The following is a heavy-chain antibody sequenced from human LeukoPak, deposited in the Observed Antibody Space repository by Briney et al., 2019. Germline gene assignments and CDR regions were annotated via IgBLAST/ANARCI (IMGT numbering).Heavy chain of an antibody. CDR2: INHSGST. Sequence: SETLSLTCAVYGGSFSGYYWSWIRQPPGKGLEWIGEINHSGSTNYNPSLKSRVTISVDTSKNQFSLKLSSVTAADTAVYYCARVGSYSSSWYGYYCYYGMDVWGQGTTVTVSS. CDR1: GGSFSGYY. D-gene: IGHD6-13*01. J-gene: IGHJ6*02. V-gene: IGHV4-34*01. CDR3: ARVGSYSSSWYGYYCYYGMDV.